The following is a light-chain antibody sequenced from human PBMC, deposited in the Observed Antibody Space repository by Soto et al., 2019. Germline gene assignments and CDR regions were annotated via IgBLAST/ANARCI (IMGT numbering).Light chain of an antibody. CDR3: AAWDASLNGHV. CDR1: SATLGSNT. Sequence: QSLLTQPPPASWTPRQRVTISFSWSSATLGSNTVPWSRQPPETPPKLLIYSNNQRPSGVPARFSGSKSGASASLAISGLQSEEEADYYCAAWDASLNGHVFGTGTKVTVL. J-gene: IGLJ1*01. V-gene: IGLV1-44*01. CDR2: SNN.